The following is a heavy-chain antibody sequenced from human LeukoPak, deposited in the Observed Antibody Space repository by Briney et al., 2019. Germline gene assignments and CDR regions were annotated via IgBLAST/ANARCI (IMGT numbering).Heavy chain of an antibody. CDR2: INPSGGST. J-gene: IGHJ6*02. V-gene: IGHV1-46*01. D-gene: IGHD6-13*01. CDR3: ARDQGSSSWYYYYGMDV. Sequence: GASVKVSCKASGYTFTSYYMHWVRQAPGQGLEWMGIINPSGGSTSYAQKFQGRVTMTRDTSTSTVYMELSSLRSEDTAVYYCARDQGSSSWYYYYGMDVWSQGTTVTVTS. CDR1: GYTFTSYY.